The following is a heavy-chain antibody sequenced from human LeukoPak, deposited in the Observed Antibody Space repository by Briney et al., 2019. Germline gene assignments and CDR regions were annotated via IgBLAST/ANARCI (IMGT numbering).Heavy chain of an antibody. CDR2: ISSSSSTI. CDR1: GFTFSSYS. J-gene: IGHJ4*02. V-gene: IGHV3-48*04. D-gene: IGHD2-21*02. CDR3: ATEATYCGGDCPDY. Sequence: GGSLRLSCAASGFTFSSYSMNWVRQAPGKGLEWVSYISSSSSTIYYADSVKGRFTISRDNAKNSLYLQMNSLRAEDTAVYYCATEATYCGGDCPDYWGQGTLVTVSS.